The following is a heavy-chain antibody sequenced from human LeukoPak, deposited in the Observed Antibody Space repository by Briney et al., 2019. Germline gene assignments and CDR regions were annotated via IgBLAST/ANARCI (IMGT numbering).Heavy chain of an antibody. V-gene: IGHV1-2*02. Sequence: ASVKLSCKASGYTFTGYYMHWVRQAPGQVIEWMGWINPTSGGTNYAQKFQGRVTMTRDTSISTAYMEMSRLRSDDTAVYYCASAWREHYMDVWGKGTTVTVSS. J-gene: IGHJ6*03. CDR2: INPTSGGT. CDR3: ASAWREHYMDV. CDR1: GYTFTGYY. D-gene: IGHD1-26*01.